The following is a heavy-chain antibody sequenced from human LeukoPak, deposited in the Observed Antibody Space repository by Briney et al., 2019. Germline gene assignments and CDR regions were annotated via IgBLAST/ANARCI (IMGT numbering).Heavy chain of an antibody. V-gene: IGHV4-30-2*01. CDR2: IYHSGST. CDR1: GGSISSGGYS. D-gene: IGHD4-17*01. CDR3: ARGDYGERGLSFDP. Sequence: PSQTLSLTCAVSGGSISSGGYSWSWIRQPPGKGLEWIGYIYHSGSTYYNPSLKSRVTIPVDRSKNQFSLKLSSVTAADTAVYYCARGDYGERGLSFDPWGQGTLVTVSS. J-gene: IGHJ5*02.